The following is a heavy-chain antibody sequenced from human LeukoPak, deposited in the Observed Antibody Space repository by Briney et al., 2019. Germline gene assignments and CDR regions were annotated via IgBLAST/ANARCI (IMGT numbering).Heavy chain of an antibody. J-gene: IGHJ4*02. CDR2: INPNSGGT. CDR3: ARDLSLAVPVQGY. V-gene: IGHV1-2*02. D-gene: IGHD6-19*01. CDR1: GYTFTGYY. Sequence: ASVKVSCKASGYTFTGYYMHWVRLAPGQGLEWMGWINPNSGGTNYAQKFQGRVTMIGDTSISTAYMELSRLRSDDTAVYYCARDLSLAVPVQGYWGQGTLVTVSS.